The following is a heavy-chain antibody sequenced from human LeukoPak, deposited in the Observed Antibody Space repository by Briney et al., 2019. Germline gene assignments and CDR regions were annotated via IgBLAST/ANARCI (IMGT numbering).Heavy chain of an antibody. Sequence: GGSLRLSCAASGFTFSNYGMHWVRQAPDKGLEWVAFIRYDGSNKYYGDSVKGRFTISRDNSKNTLYLQMNSLRAEDTAVYYCAKAPNLVAAPDYWGQGTLVTVSS. CDR3: AKAPNLVAAPDY. J-gene: IGHJ4*02. D-gene: IGHD2-15*01. V-gene: IGHV3-30*02. CDR1: GFTFSNYG. CDR2: IRYDGSNK.